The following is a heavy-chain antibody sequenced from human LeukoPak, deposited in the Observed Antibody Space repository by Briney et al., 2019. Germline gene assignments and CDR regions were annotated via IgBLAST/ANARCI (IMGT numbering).Heavy chain of an antibody. J-gene: IGHJ2*01. Sequence: GRSLRLSCAASGFTFSSYGMHWVRQAPGKGLEWVAVIWYGGSNKYYADSVKGRFTISRDNSKNTLYLQMNSLRAEDTAVYYCARDYFSRAALLGYFDLWGRGTLVTVSS. CDR3: ARDYFSRAALLGYFDL. D-gene: IGHD2-15*01. CDR1: GFTFSSYG. V-gene: IGHV3-33*08. CDR2: IWYGGSNK.